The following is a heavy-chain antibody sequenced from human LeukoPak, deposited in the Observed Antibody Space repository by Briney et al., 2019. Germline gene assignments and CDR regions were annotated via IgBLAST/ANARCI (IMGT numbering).Heavy chain of an antibody. D-gene: IGHD7-27*01. CDR2: VYNSGSA. CDR3: AKMGAQNWGSFLRYFDI. J-gene: IGHJ2*01. CDR1: GYSISRGYY. Sequence: SETLSLTCSLSGYSISRGYYWGWIRQSPGKGLEWIGSVYNSGSAYYNPSLKSRVTISVETSKNQFSLKLSSVTAADTAVYYCAKMGAQNWGSFLRYFDIWGRGTLVTVSS. V-gene: IGHV4-38-2*02.